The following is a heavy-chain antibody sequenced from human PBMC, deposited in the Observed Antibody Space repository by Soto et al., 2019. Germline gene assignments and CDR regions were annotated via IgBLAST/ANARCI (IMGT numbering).Heavy chain of an antibody. V-gene: IGHV1-24*01. CDR1: GYTLTELS. D-gene: IGHD3-22*01. Sequence: ASVKVSCKVSGYTLTELSMHWVRQAPGKGLEWMGGFDPEDGETIYAQKFQGRVTMTEDTSTDTAYMELSSLRSEDTAVYYCATFRPDDSSGYLSFDPWGQGTLVTVSS. CDR3: ATFRPDDSSGYLSFDP. J-gene: IGHJ5*02. CDR2: FDPEDGET.